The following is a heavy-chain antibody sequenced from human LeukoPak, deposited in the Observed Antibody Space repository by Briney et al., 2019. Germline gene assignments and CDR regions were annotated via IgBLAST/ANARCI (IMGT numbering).Heavy chain of an antibody. CDR3: AREGLERIFHFDY. D-gene: IGHD1-1*01. CDR1: GFTFSNAW. J-gene: IGHJ4*02. CDR2: ITGNGFET. Sequence: GGSLRLSCAASGFTFSNAWMSWVRQAPGAGLEWVSGITGNGFETFYADPVRGRFTISRDNSKNTLYLQMNSLRAEDTALYYCAREGLERIFHFDYWGQGTLVTVSS. V-gene: IGHV3-23*01.